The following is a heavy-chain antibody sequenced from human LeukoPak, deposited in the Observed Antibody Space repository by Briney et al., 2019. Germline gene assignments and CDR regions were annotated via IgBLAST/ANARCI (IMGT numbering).Heavy chain of an antibody. V-gene: IGHV3-30*02. CDR1: GFTFRSYG. J-gene: IGHJ4*02. CDR3: AKGRGYSAYESFDY. Sequence: GGSLRLSCATSGFTFRSYGMHWVRQTPGKGLEWVAFMRYDGSNKYYADSVKGRFTISRDNSKNTLFLQMNSLRAEDTAVYYCAKGRGYSAYESFDYWGQGTLVTVSS. CDR2: MRYDGSNK. D-gene: IGHD5-12*01.